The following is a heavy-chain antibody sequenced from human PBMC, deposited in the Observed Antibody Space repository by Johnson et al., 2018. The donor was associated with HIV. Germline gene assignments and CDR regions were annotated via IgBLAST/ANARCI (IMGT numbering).Heavy chain of an antibody. CDR3: AKPPSMGADAFDI. D-gene: IGHD3-16*01. CDR2: ISYDGTDK. V-gene: IGHV3-30*18. Sequence: QVQLVESGGGVVQPGRSLRLSCAASGFTFSSYDMHWVRQAPGKGMDWVAFISYDGTDKYYADSVKGRLNISRDNSKNALYLQMNSLRSEDTAVYYCAKPPSMGADAFDIWGQGTMVTVSS. CDR1: GFTFSSYD. J-gene: IGHJ3*02.